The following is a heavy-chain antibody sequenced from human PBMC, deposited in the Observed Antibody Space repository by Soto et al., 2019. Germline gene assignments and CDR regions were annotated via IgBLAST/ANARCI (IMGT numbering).Heavy chain of an antibody. CDR2: IYYSGST. V-gene: IGHV4-31*03. D-gene: IGHD2-15*01. Sequence: QVQLQESGPGLVKPSQTLSLTCTVSGGSISSGGYYWSWIRQHPGKGLEWIGYIYYSGSTYYNPSLKSRVTIAVDTSKNQFSLKLSSVTAADTAVYYCVSVRGYCSGGSCYPTGAFDIWGQGTMVTVSS. J-gene: IGHJ3*02. CDR1: GGSISSGGYY. CDR3: VSVRGYCSGGSCYPTGAFDI.